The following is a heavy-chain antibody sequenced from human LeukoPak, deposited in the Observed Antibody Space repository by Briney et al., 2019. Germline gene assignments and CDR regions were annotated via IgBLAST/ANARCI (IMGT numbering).Heavy chain of an antibody. CDR1: GYTFTRYA. V-gene: IGHV7-4-1*02. CDR2: INTNTGNP. CDR3: ARELNRFVNSPGY. D-gene: IGHD3-10*02. Sequence: GASVKVSCKASGYTFTRYAMNWVRQAPGQGLEWMGWINTNTGNPTYAQGFTGRFVFSLDTSVSTAYLQISSLKAEDTVVYYCARELNRFVNSPGYWGQGTLVTVSS. J-gene: IGHJ4*02.